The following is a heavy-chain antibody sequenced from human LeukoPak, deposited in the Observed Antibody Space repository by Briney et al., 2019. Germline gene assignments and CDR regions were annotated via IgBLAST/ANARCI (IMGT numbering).Heavy chain of an antibody. CDR1: GGSISSSSYY. J-gene: IGHJ1*01. D-gene: IGHD6-13*01. CDR3: ARVAAGIGFFQH. Sequence: SETLSLTCTVSGGSISSSSYYWGWIRQPPGKGLEWIGSIYYSGSTYYNPSLKSRVTISVDTSKNQLSLKLSSVTAADTAVYYCARVAAGIGFFQHWGQGTLVTVSS. CDR2: IYYSGST. V-gene: IGHV4-39*07.